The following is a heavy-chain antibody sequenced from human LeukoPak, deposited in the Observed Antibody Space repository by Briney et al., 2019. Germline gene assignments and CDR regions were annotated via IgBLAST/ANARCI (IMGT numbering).Heavy chain of an antibody. D-gene: IGHD3-22*01. V-gene: IGHV3-23*01. J-gene: IGHJ4*02. CDR3: VRDDDRPDNGLDY. CDR1: GFTFSSYA. CDR2: ISDSGGST. Sequence: GGSLRLSCAASGFTFSSYAVSLVRQAPGKGLAWVSAISDSGGSTQYADSVKGRFTISRDNSKNTLYLQMNSLRAEDTAEYYCVRDDDRPDNGLDYWGQGTLVTVSS.